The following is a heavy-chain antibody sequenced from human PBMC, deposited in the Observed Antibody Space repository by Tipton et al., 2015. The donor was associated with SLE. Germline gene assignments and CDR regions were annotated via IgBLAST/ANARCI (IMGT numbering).Heavy chain of an antibody. CDR3: AIGGDSGYDL. CDR2: IYYSGTT. CDR1: GGSIRSSSYY. D-gene: IGHD5-12*01. Sequence: TLSLTCTVSGGSIRSSSYYWGWIRQPPGKGLDWIGTIYYSGTTSYNPSLKSRVTISVDTSKIQFSLKLSSVTAADTAVYYCAIGGDSGYDLWGQGTPVIVSS. V-gene: IGHV4-39*07. J-gene: IGHJ4*03.